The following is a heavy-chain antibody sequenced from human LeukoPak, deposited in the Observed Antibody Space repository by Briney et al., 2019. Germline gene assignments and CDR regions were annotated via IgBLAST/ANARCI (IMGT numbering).Heavy chain of an antibody. V-gene: IGHV7-4-1*02. CDR2: INTNTGNP. CDR3: ARSGGRWSTDAFDI. Sequence: GASVKVSCKASGYTFTGYYIHWVRQAPGQGLEWMGWINTNTGNPTYAQGFTGRFVFSLDTSVSTAYLQISSLKAEDTAVYYCARSGGRWSTDAFDIWGQGTMVTVSS. D-gene: IGHD4-23*01. J-gene: IGHJ3*02. CDR1: GYTFTGYY.